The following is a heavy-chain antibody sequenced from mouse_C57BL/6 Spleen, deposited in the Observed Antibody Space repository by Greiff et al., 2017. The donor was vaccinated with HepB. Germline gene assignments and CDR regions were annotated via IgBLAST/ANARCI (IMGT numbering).Heavy chain of an antibody. J-gene: IGHJ4*01. CDR1: GYTFTSYG. CDR2: IYPRSGNT. Sequence: QVQLQQSGAELARPGASVKLSCKASGYTFTSYGISWVKLRTGQGLEWIGEIYPRSGNTYYNEKFKGKATLTADKSSSTAYMELRSLTSEDSAVYFCAREGGTTVVAPSLSMDYWGQGTSVTVAS. CDR3: AREGGTTVVAPSLSMDY. D-gene: IGHD1-1*01. V-gene: IGHV1-81*01.